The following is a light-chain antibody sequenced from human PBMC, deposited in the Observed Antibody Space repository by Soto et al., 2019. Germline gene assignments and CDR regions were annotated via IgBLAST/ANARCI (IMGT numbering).Light chain of an antibody. CDR3: QQRGSWPWT. V-gene: IGKV3-15*01. J-gene: IGKJ1*01. CDR1: ESVKTN. Sequence: EIVMTQSPVTLSLSPGERATLFCRAGESVKTNLAWYQQKPGQAPRLLIYGASTRANGVPARFTGSGSGTEFTLTISSLQFDDSAVYYCQQRGSWPWTFGQGTKVDIK. CDR2: GAS.